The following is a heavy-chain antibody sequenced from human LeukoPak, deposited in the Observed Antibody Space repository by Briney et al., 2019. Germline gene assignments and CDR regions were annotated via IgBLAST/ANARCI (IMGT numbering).Heavy chain of an antibody. D-gene: IGHD3-3*01. J-gene: IGHJ6*03. CDR3: AKDGFLEWLLPHYYYYYYMDV. CDR2: IRYDGSNK. V-gene: IGHV3-30*02. CDR1: GFTFSSYG. Sequence: GGSLRLSCAASGFTFSSYGMHWVRQAPGKGLEWVAFIRYDGSNKYYADSVKGRFTISRDNSKNTLYLQMNSLRAEDTAVYYCAKDGFLEWLLPHYYYYYYMDVWGKGTTVTVSS.